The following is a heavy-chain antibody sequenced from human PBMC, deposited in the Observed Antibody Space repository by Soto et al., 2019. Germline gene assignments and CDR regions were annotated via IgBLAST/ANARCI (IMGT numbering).Heavy chain of an antibody. Sequence: XESLKISCKGSGYSFTSYWISWVRQMPGKGLEGMGRIDPSDSYTNYSPSFQGHVTISADKSISTAYLQWSSLKASDTAMYYCARRGCSGGSCYATDYYYGMDVWGQGNTVTVSS. D-gene: IGHD2-15*01. J-gene: IGHJ6*02. CDR2: IDPSDSYT. V-gene: IGHV5-10-1*01. CDR1: GYSFTSYW. CDR3: ARRGCSGGSCYATDYYYGMDV.